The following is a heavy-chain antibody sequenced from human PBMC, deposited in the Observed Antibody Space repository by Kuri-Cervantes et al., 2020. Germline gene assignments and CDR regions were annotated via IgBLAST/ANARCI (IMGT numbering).Heavy chain of an antibody. CDR1: GGSISSYY. CDR2: IYTSGST. Sequence: SETLSLTCTVSGGSISSYYWSWIRQPAGKGLEWIGRIYTSGSTNYNPSLKSRVTISVDKSKNQFSLKLSSVTAADTAVYYCVGDRGIPGDSSFDYWGQGTLVTVSS. D-gene: IGHD3-10*01. CDR3: VGDRGIPGDSSFDY. V-gene: IGHV4-4*07. J-gene: IGHJ4*02.